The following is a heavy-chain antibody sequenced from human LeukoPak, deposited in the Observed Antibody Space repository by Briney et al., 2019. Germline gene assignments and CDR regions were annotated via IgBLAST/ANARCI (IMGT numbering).Heavy chain of an antibody. CDR1: GFTFSSYS. CDR2: ISSSSSYI. Sequence: GGSLRLSCAASGFTFSSYSMNWVRQAPGKGLEWVSSISSSSSYIYYADSVKGRFTISRDNSKNTLYLQMNSLRAEDTAVYYCARDSSSSTREDYWGQGTLVTVSS. J-gene: IGHJ4*02. D-gene: IGHD2-2*01. V-gene: IGHV3-21*04. CDR3: ARDSSSSTREDY.